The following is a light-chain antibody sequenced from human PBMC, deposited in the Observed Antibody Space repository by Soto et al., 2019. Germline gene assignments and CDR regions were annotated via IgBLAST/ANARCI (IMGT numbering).Light chain of an antibody. CDR1: SSDVGGYNY. Sequence: QSALTQPASVSGSPGQSITISCTGTSSDVGGYNYVSWNQQHPGRAPKLMIFEVNNRPSGVSDRFSGSKSGNTASLTISGLQAEDEADYYCSSYTSSSTVVFGGGTKLTVL. CDR2: EVN. V-gene: IGLV2-14*01. J-gene: IGLJ3*02. CDR3: SSYTSSSTVV.